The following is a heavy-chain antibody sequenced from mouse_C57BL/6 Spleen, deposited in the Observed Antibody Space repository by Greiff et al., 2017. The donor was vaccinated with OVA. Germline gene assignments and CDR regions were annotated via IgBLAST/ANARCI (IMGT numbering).Heavy chain of an antibody. CDR1: GYAFSSSW. CDR3: AKGGYDYDGYAMDY. V-gene: IGHV1-82*01. Sequence: QVQLQQSGPELVKPGASVKISCKASGYAFSSSWMNWVKQRPGQGLEWIGRIYPGDGDTNYNGKFKGKATLTADKSSSTAYMQLSSLTSEDSAVYFCAKGGYDYDGYAMDYWGQGTSVTVSS. CDR2: IYPGDGDT. D-gene: IGHD2-4*01. J-gene: IGHJ4*01.